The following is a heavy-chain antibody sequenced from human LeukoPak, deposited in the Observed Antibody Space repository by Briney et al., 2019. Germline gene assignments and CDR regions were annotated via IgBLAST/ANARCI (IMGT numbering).Heavy chain of an antibody. CDR2: IYSGGST. CDR3: ASGAGDWNAFAF. J-gene: IGHJ3*01. CDR1: GFTLSRNY. V-gene: IGHV3-66*01. D-gene: IGHD2-21*02. Sequence: GVSLRLSCAASGFTLSRNYMSWVRQASGKGLEWVSVIYSGGSTYYAESVKGRFTISRDNSKNTVYLQMNRRRAEETAVFYCASGAGDWNAFAFWGQGTMVTVSS.